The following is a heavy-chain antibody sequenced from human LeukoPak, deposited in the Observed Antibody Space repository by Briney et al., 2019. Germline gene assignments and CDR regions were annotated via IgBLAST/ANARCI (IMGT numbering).Heavy chain of an antibody. V-gene: IGHV3-21*01. Sequence: RGSLRLSCAASGFTFSNAWMSWVRRAPGKGLEWVSSISSSSSYIFYADSVRGRFSISRDNAKNSLYLQMNSLRAEDTAVYYCARERGYSSSWYTFWGQGTLVTVSS. CDR3: ARERGYSSSWYTF. J-gene: IGHJ4*02. D-gene: IGHD6-13*01. CDR2: ISSSSSYI. CDR1: GFTFSNAW.